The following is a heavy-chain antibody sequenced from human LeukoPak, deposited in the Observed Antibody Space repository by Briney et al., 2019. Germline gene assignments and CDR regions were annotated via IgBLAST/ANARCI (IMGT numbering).Heavy chain of an antibody. CDR3: ARGVYYFDY. Sequence: GGSLRLSCAASGFTFNTDWMSWVRQAPGKGLEWVANIKEDGSEIYYVDSAKGRFTISRDNAKNSLYLQMNSLRAEDTAVYYCARGVYYFDYWGQGTLVTVSS. J-gene: IGHJ4*02. V-gene: IGHV3-7*03. D-gene: IGHD2/OR15-2a*01. CDR1: GFTFNTDW. CDR2: IKEDGSEI.